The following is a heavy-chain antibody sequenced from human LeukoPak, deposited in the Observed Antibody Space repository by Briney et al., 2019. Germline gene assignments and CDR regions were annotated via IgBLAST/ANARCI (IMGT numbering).Heavy chain of an antibody. CDR1: GYTLTELS. V-gene: IGHV1-24*01. J-gene: IGHJ4*02. Sequence: ASVKVSCKVSGYTLTELSMHWVRQAPGKGLEWMGGFDPEDGETIYAQKFQGRVTMTEDTSTDTAYMELSSLRSEDTAVYYCARGSGSYEEENFDYWGQGTLVTVSS. CDR3: ARGSGSYEEENFDY. D-gene: IGHD1-26*01. CDR2: FDPEDGET.